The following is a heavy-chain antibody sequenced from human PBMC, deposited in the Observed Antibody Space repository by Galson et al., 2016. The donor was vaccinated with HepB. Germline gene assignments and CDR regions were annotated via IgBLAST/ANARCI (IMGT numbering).Heavy chain of an antibody. D-gene: IGHD3-22*01. CDR2: SNAGNGNT. CDR1: GYTFTSHA. Sequence: SVKVSCKASGYTFTSHAMHWVRQAPGQRLEWMGWSNAGNGNTKYSQKFQGRATITRDTSASTAYMELSSLRPEDTAVYYCARGRGRTYDSSGNYVGPFLDYWGQGTLVTVSS. V-gene: IGHV1-3*01. J-gene: IGHJ4*02. CDR3: ARGRGRTYDSSGNYVGPFLDY.